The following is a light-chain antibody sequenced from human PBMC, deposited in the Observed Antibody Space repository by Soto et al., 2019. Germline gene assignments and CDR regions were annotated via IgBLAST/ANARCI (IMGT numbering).Light chain of an antibody. CDR2: GAS. CDR3: QQYGNTPWT. Sequence: ENVMTQSPATLSVSPGERATLSCRASQSVSSNLAWYQQKPGQAPRLLIYGASSRATGIPDRFSGSGSGTDFTLTISRLEPEDFAVFYCQQYGNTPWTFGQGTKVDIK. CDR1: QSVSSN. V-gene: IGKV3-20*01. J-gene: IGKJ1*01.